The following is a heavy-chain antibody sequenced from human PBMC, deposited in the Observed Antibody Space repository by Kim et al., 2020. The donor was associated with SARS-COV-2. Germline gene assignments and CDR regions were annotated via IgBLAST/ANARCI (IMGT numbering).Heavy chain of an antibody. J-gene: IGHJ3*02. CDR3: ATDSPRYCSGGSCSHDAFDI. CDR1: GYTLTELS. Sequence: ASVKVSCKVSGYTLTELSMHWVRQAPGKGLEWMGGFDPEDGETIYAQKFQGRVTMTEDTSTDTAYMELSSLRSEDTAVYYCATDSPRYCSGGSCSHDAFDIWGQGTMVTVSS. CDR2: FDPEDGET. D-gene: IGHD2-15*01. V-gene: IGHV1-24*01.